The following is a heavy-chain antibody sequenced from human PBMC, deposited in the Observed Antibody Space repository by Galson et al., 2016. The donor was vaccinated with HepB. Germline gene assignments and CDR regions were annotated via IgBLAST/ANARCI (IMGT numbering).Heavy chain of an antibody. CDR2: VSSSGGSI. CDR1: GFTFSYYS. V-gene: IGHV3-48*01. Sequence: SLRLSCAASGFTFSYYSMNWVRQSPGKGLEWVSYVSSSGGSIYYADSVKGRFTISRDNAKNSMYLQMNTLRAEDTAVYYCVSDLVVGFREAAVCYWGQGTLVTVSS. CDR3: VSDLVVGFREAAVCY. J-gene: IGHJ4*02. D-gene: IGHD3-10*01.